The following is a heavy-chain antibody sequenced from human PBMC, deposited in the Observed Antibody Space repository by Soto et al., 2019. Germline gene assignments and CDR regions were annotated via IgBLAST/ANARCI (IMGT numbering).Heavy chain of an antibody. CDR1: GFTVSSYH. CDR2: ISSASSAI. J-gene: IGHJ6*02. D-gene: IGHD2-8*01. CDR3: ARDLMGYAMDV. Sequence: VVSRRISCAASGFTVSSYHMDWVRQAPGKGLEWVSYISSASSAIYYADSVKGRFTISRDNAKNSLFLQINSLRAEYTAVHYCARDLMGYAMDVWGQGTTVTVSS. V-gene: IGHV3-48*03.